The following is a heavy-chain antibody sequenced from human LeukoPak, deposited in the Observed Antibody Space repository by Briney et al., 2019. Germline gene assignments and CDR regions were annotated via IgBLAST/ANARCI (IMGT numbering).Heavy chain of an antibody. J-gene: IGHJ4*02. V-gene: IGHV1-18*01. CDR2: ISAYSGNT. CDR3: ARVRFLEWLPYYFDY. CDR1: GYTFTSYG. Sequence: ASVKVSCKASGYTFTSYGISWVRQAPGQGLEWMGWISAYSGNTNYAQKLQGRVTMTTDTSTSTAYMELRSLRSDDTAVYYCARVRFLEWLPYYFDYWGQGTLVTVSS. D-gene: IGHD3-3*01.